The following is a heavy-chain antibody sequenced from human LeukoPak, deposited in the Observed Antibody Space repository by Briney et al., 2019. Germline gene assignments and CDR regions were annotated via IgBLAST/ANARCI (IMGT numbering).Heavy chain of an antibody. V-gene: IGHV3-66*01. Sequence: GWSLRLSCAASGFTVSSNYMSWVRQAPGKGLEWVSVIYSGGSTYYADSVKGRFTISRDNSKNTLYLQMNGLRAEDTAVYYCARDAGNWNVYYYYGMDVWGQGTTVTVSS. CDR3: ARDAGNWNVYYYYGMDV. CDR2: IYSGGST. D-gene: IGHD1-1*01. J-gene: IGHJ6*02. CDR1: GFTVSSNY.